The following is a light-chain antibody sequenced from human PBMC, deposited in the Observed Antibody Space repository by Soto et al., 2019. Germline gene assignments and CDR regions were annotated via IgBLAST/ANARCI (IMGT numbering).Light chain of an antibody. CDR3: QQRSNWPHT. CDR2: DAS. J-gene: IGKJ2*01. Sequence: EIVLTQSPATLSLSPGERATLSCRASQSVRSYVAWYQQKPGQAPRLLIYDASNRATGIPARFSGSGSGTDFTLTISSLEPEDFGVYYCQQRSNWPHTFGQGAKLEI. V-gene: IGKV3-11*01. CDR1: QSVRSY.